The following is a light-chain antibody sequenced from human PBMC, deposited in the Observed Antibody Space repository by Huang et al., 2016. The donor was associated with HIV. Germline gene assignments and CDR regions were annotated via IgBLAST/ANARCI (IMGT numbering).Light chain of an antibody. CDR3: QQRSNWPPWT. Sequence: EIVLTQSPATLYLSPGERATLSCRASQSVSSDLAWYQQKPGHAPRLLIYDTSSRATGLPARFSGSGSGTDFTLTISSLEPEDFAVYYCQQRSNWPPWTFGQGTKVEIK. CDR2: DTS. V-gene: IGKV3-11*01. J-gene: IGKJ1*01. CDR1: QSVSSD.